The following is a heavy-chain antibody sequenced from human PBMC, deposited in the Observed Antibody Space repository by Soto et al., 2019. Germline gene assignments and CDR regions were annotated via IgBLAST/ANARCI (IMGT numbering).Heavy chain of an antibody. D-gene: IGHD3-3*01. CDR3: ARDPPFNYDFWSGYSHYFDY. CDR2: IKQDGSEK. J-gene: IGHJ4*02. CDR1: GFTFSSYW. Sequence: LRLSCAASGFTFSSYWMSWVRQAPGKGLEWVANIKQDGSEKYYVDSVKGRFTISRDNAKNSLYLQMNSLRAEDTAVYYCARDPPFNYDFWSGYSHYFDYWGQGTLVTVSS. V-gene: IGHV3-7*01.